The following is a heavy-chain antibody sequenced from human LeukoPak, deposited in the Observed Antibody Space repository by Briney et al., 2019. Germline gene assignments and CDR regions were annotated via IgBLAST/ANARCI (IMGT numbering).Heavy chain of an antibody. CDR3: ARGALPAANWLDP. CDR1: GYSFTSYW. D-gene: IGHD2-2*01. J-gene: IGHJ5*02. V-gene: IGHV5-51*01. Sequence: GESLKISCKGSGYSFTSYWIAWVRQMPGKGLEWMGIIYPGDSDTRYSPSFQGQVTISADKSISTAYLQWSSLKASDTAMCYCARGALPAANWLDPWGQGTLVIVSS. CDR2: IYPGDSDT.